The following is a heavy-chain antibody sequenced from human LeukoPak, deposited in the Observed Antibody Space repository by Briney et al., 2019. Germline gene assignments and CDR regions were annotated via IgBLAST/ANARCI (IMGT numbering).Heavy chain of an antibody. Sequence: GGYLRLSCAVYGFTFSSYERNWVRPAQGKGLEWVSYISSSGSTIYYAGSVKGRFTISRDNAKHSLYLQMDSLRAEDMALYYCAKGSSSRVSAPFDYWGQGTLVTVSS. J-gene: IGHJ4*02. CDR1: GFTFSSYE. V-gene: IGHV3-48*03. D-gene: IGHD5/OR15-5a*01. CDR3: AKGSSSRVSAPFDY. CDR2: ISSSGSTI.